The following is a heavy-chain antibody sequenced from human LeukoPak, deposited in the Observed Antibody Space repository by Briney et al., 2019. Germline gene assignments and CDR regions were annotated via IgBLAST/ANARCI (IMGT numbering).Heavy chain of an antibody. CDR3: ARVMVVAGNGGYFLY. D-gene: IGHD2-15*01. CDR2: IIPIFGST. V-gene: IGHV1-69*13. J-gene: IGHJ1*01. Sequence: ASVKVSCKASGGSLSSFALNWVRQTPGQGLGWMGGIIPIFGSTNYAQKFQVRVTITADESTNTAYMQLSSLRSEDTGVYYCARVMVVAGNGGYFLYWGQGTLVTVSS. CDR1: GGSLSSFA.